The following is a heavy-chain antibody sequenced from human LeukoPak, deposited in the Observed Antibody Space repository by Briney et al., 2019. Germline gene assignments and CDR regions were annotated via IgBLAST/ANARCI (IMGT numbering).Heavy chain of an antibody. CDR3: ARDRVTMIDY. V-gene: IGHV3-74*01. D-gene: IGHD3-22*01. J-gene: IGHJ4*02. CDR2: INSDGSST. CDR1: GFTFSNFR. Sequence: GGSLRLSCAASGFTFSNFRMHWVRQGPGKGLVWVSRINSDGSSTSYADSVKGRFTISRDNAKNTLYLQMNSLRAEDTAVYYCARDRVTMIDYWGQGTLVTVSS.